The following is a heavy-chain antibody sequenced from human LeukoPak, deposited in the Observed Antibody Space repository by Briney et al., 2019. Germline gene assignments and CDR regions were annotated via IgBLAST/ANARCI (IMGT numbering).Heavy chain of an antibody. CDR1: GGSISSGSYY. V-gene: IGHV4-61*02. Sequence: PSETLSLTCTVSGGSISSGSYYWSWIRQPAGKGLEWIGRIYTSGSTNYNPSLKSRVTISVDTSKNQFSLKLSSVTAADTAVYYCARDLRADIVVVVAAPISPRFDYWGQGTLVTVSS. CDR3: ARDLRADIVVVVAAPISPRFDY. CDR2: IYTSGST. J-gene: IGHJ4*02. D-gene: IGHD2-15*01.